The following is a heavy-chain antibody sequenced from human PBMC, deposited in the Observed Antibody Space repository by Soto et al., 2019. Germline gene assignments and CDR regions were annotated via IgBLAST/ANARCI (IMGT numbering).Heavy chain of an antibody. Sequence: QVQLQQWGAGLLKPSETLSLTCAVYGGSFSGYYWSWIRQPPGKGLEWIGEINHSGSTNYDPSLKSRVTISVDTSKNQFSLKLSSVTAADTAVYYCARTNRDVMYIFDYWGQGTLVTVSS. CDR1: GGSFSGYY. D-gene: IGHD3-16*01. CDR2: INHSGST. CDR3: ARTNRDVMYIFDY. J-gene: IGHJ4*02. V-gene: IGHV4-34*01.